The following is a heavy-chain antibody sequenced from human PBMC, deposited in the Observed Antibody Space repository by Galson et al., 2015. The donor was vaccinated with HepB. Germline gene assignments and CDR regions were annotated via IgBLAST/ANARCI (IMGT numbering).Heavy chain of an antibody. J-gene: IGHJ3*02. V-gene: IGHV3-64D*06. CDR2: ISSNGGST. CDR1: GFTFSSYA. D-gene: IGHD5-18*01. Sequence: SLRLSCAASGFTFSSYAMHWVRQAPGKGLEYVSAISSNGGSTYYADSVKGRFTISRDNSKNTLYLQMSSLRAEDTAVYYCVGCSYAYFACAFDIWGQGTMVTVSS. CDR3: VGCSYAYFACAFDI.